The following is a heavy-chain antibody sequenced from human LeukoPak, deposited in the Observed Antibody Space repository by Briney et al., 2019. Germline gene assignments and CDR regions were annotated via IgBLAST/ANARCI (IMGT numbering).Heavy chain of an antibody. V-gene: IGHV4-59*01. CDR1: GGSISSYY. CDR2: IYYSGST. D-gene: IGHD3-10*01. Sequence: PSETLSLTCTVSGGSISSYYWSWIRQPPGKGLEWIGYIYYSGSTNYNPSLKSRVTISVDTSKNQFSLKLSSVTAADTAVYYCARVSLWFGEWSFDYWGQGTLVTVSS. J-gene: IGHJ4*02. CDR3: ARVSLWFGEWSFDY.